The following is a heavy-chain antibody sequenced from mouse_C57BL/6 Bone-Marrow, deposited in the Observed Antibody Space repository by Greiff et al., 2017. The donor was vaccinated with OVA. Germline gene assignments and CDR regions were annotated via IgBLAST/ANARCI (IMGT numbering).Heavy chain of an antibody. D-gene: IGHD1-1*01. V-gene: IGHV5-16*01. CDR1: GFTFSDYY. Sequence: DVKLVESEGGLVQPGSSMKLSCTASGFTFSDYYMAWVRQVPEKGLEWVANINYDGSSTYYLDSLKSRFIISRDNAKNILYLQMSSLKSEDTATYYCARATYYYHYYAMDYWGQGTSVTVSS. CDR2: INYDGSST. CDR3: ARATYYYHYYAMDY. J-gene: IGHJ4*01.